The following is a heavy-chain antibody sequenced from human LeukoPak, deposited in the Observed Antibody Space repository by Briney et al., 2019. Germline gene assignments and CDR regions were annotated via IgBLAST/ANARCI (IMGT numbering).Heavy chain of an antibody. CDR1: GFTFSSYS. J-gene: IGHJ4*02. CDR3: ARGRATYQPDY. CDR2: ISSSSSTI. D-gene: IGHD2-2*01. V-gene: IGHV3-48*01. Sequence: GGSLRLSCAASGFTFSSYSMNWVRQAPGKGLEWVSYISSSSSTIYYADSVKGRFTISRDNAKNSLYLQMNSLRAEDTAVYYCARGRATYQPDYWGQGTLVTVSS.